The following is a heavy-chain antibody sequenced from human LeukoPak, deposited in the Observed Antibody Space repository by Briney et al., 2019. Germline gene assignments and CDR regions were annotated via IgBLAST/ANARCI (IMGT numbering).Heavy chain of an antibody. D-gene: IGHD3-16*01. CDR3: ARVIQGGVINY. Sequence: GGSLRLSCAASGFTFDDYAMHWVRQAPGKGLEWVSGISWNSGSIGYADSVKGRFTISRDNAKNSLYLQMNSLRAEDTAVYYCARVIQGGVINYWGQGTLVTVSS. V-gene: IGHV3-9*01. CDR2: ISWNSGSI. CDR1: GFTFDDYA. J-gene: IGHJ4*02.